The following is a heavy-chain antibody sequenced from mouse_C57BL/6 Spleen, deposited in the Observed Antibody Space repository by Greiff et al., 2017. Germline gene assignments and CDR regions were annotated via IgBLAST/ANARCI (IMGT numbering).Heavy chain of an antibody. V-gene: IGHV1-80*01. D-gene: IGHD4-1*01. J-gene: IGHJ1*03. CDR1: GYAFSSYW. CDR2: IYPGDGDT. CDR3: AGAGTYWYFDV. Sequence: QVQLKQSGAELVKPGASVKISCKASGYAFSSYWMNWVQPRPGKGLEWIGQIYPGDGDTTYNGKFKGKATLTANKSSSTAYMQLSSLTSEDSAVYYCAGAGTYWYFDVWGTGTTVTVSS.